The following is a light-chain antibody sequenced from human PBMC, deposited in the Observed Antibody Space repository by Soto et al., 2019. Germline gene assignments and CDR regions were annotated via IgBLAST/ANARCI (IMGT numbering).Light chain of an antibody. V-gene: IGLV2-14*01. CDR3: SSYTSSSTRV. J-gene: IGLJ1*01. CDR2: EVS. CDR1: SSDVGGYNY. Sequence: QSALTQPASVSGSPGQSITISCTGTSSDVGGYNYVSWYQQHPGKAPKLMIYEVSNRLSGVSNRFSGSKSGNTAALTISGLQAEDEADYYCSSYTSSSTRVFGTGTKLTVL.